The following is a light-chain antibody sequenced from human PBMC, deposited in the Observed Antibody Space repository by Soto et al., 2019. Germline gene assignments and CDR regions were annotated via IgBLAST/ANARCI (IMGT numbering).Light chain of an antibody. CDR3: QHCDSYWT. J-gene: IGKJ1*01. CDR1: QSISTS. Sequence: DIQMTQSPSTLSASVGDRVTITCRASQSISTSLAWYQQKPGKAPKVLIYKASSLESGVPSRFSGSGSGTEFTLTISSLQPDDCATYYCQHCDSYWTFGQGTKVEIQ. CDR2: KAS. V-gene: IGKV1-5*03.